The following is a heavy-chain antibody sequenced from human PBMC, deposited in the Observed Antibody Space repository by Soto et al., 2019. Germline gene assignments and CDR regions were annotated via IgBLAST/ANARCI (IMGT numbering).Heavy chain of an antibody. D-gene: IGHD3-9*01. CDR2: INAGNGNT. Sequence: ASVKVSCKASGYTFTSYAMHWVRQAPGQRLEWMGWINAGNGNTKYSQKFQGRVTITRDTSASTAYMELSSLRSEDTAVYYCARGMDYDILTGYLVDWWGQGTQVTVSS. J-gene: IGHJ1*01. V-gene: IGHV1-3*01. CDR3: ARGMDYDILTGYLVDW. CDR1: GYTFTSYA.